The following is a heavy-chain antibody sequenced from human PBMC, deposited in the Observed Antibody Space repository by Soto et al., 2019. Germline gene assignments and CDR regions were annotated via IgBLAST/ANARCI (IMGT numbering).Heavy chain of an antibody. D-gene: IGHD2-15*01. CDR2: IHYSGST. CDR3: ASTKDETLYFDY. V-gene: IGHV4-39*01. CDR1: GDYLSISSCY. J-gene: IGHJ4*02. Sequence: QLQLQESGPGLVKPSETLSLTCSVSGDYLSISSCYWGWVRQPPGKGLEWIGSIHYSGSTHYNPSLQSRVTISGDASKTQSSLKLGSVTAADTAMYYCASTKDETLYFDYWGQGNLVTVSS.